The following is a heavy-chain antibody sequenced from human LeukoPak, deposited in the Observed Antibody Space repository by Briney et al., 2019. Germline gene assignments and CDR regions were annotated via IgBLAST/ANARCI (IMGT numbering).Heavy chain of an antibody. J-gene: IGHJ4*02. CDR3: ATPSGGY. V-gene: IGHV3-66*01. CDR2: SDGDT. Sequence: SDGDTSYADSVKGRFTISRDISKNTLYLQMNSLRAEDTAVYYCATPSGGYWGQGTLVTVSS. D-gene: IGHD6-25*01.